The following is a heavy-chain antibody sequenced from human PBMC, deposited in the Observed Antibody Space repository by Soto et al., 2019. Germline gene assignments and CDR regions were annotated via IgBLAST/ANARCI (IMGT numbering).Heavy chain of an antibody. Sequence: GGSLRLSCAASGFAFNSFAMSWVRQAPGKGPEWVSLITGGGGRTYYADSVKGRFTLSRDSSKNMMYLHMDSLRAEDTAVYFCARDSRKNNWSPDYWGQGTLVTVSS. CDR1: GFAFNSFA. V-gene: IGHV3-23*01. CDR2: ITGGGGRT. J-gene: IGHJ4*02. D-gene: IGHD3-3*01. CDR3: ARDSRKNNWSPDY.